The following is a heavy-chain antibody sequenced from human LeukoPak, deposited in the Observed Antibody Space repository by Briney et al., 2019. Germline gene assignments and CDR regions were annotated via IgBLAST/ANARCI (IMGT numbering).Heavy chain of an antibody. CDR2: ISYDGSNK. CDR3: ARDGYYYDSSGYYYIDY. J-gene: IGHJ4*02. D-gene: IGHD3-22*01. Sequence: GRSLRLSCAASGFTFSSYAMHWVRQAPGKGLEWVAVISYDGSNKYYADSVKGRFTISRDNSKSTLYLQMYSLRAEDTAVYYCARDGYYYDSSGYYYIDYWGQATLVTVSS. V-gene: IGHV3-30-3*01. CDR1: GFTFSSYA.